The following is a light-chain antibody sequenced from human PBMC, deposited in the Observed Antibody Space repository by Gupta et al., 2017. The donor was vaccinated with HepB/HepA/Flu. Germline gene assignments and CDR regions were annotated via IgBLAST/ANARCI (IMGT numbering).Light chain of an antibody. Sequence: DIKMTQSPSSVSASVGDRATITCRASQGISSWLAWYQQKPGKAPKLLIYDASTSQSGIPSRFSGSGSGTDFTLTISYLLPEDFATYYCQQANSFPRTFGQGTKVEIK. V-gene: IGKV1-12*01. CDR3: QQANSFPRT. CDR1: QGISSW. J-gene: IGKJ1*01. CDR2: DAS.